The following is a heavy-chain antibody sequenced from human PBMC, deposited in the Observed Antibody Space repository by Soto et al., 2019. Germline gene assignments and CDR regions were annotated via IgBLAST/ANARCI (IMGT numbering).Heavy chain of an antibody. CDR3: AKVSSGWNYFDY. J-gene: IGHJ4*02. D-gene: IGHD6-19*01. Sequence: PGGSLRLSCAASGFTFSSYAMHWVRQAPGKGLEWVAVISYDGTNKYSADSVKGRFTISRDNSKKTLYLQMDSLRAEDTAVYYCAKVSSGWNYFDYWGQGTLVTVSS. V-gene: IGHV3-30*18. CDR2: ISYDGTNK. CDR1: GFTFSSYA.